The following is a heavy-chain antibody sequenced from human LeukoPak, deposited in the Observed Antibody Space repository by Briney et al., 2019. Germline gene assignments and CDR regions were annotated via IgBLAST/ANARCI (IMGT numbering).Heavy chain of an antibody. J-gene: IGHJ4*02. CDR1: GFTFSSYY. D-gene: IGHD6-13*01. V-gene: IGHV3-21*01. Sequence: GGAPIPSWCASGFTFSSYYMNWGRQAPGGGVEGVLSIINSSSYIYYADSVKGRFTISRDNAKNSLYLQMNSLRAEDTAVYYCARSFLSIAAAATDYWGQGTLVTVSS. CDR2: IINSSSYI. CDR3: ARSFLSIAAAATDY.